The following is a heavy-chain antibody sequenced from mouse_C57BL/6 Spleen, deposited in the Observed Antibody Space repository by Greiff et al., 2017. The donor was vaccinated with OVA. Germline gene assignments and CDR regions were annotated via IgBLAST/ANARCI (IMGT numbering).Heavy chain of an antibody. Sequence: EVQLVESGGGLVKPGGSLKLSCAASGFTFSDYGMHWVRQAPEKGLEWVAYISSGSSTIYYADTVKGRFTISRDNAKNTLFLQMTSLRSEDTAMYYCAKAYYGSSPGAYWGQGTLVTVSA. V-gene: IGHV5-17*01. CDR1: GFTFSDYG. CDR2: ISSGSSTI. J-gene: IGHJ3*01. CDR3: AKAYYGSSPGAY. D-gene: IGHD1-1*01.